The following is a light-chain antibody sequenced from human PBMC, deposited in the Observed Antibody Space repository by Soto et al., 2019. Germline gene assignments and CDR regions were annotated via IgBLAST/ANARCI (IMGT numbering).Light chain of an antibody. V-gene: IGKV3-20*01. CDR2: GVS. J-gene: IGKJ1*01. CDR1: QSISSRY. Sequence: EFVLTQSPGTLSLSPGERGALSCRASQSISSRYLAWYQQKPGQAPRLLMYGVSSSATGPPDRFSGSGSGTDFTLTISRLEPEDFAVYHRQQYDSSPTCGQGTKGDLK. CDR3: QQYDSSPT.